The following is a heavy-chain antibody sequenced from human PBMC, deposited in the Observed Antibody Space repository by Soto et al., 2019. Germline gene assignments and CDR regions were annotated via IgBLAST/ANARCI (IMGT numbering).Heavy chain of an antibody. D-gene: IGHD6-19*01. V-gene: IGHV5-51*01. CDR2: MYPGDSDT. J-gene: IGHJ5*02. CDR3: ARHIGHYTSGFNWFDP. Sequence: GESLKISCKGSGYSFTTYWIGWVRQMPGKGLEWMGSMYPGDSDTRYSPSFQGQVTISADTSISTAYLQWSSLKASDTATYYCARHIGHYTSGFNWFDPGGQGTLVTVSS. CDR1: GYSFTTYW.